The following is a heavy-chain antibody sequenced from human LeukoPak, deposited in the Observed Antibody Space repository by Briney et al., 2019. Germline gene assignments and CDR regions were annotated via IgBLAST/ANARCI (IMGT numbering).Heavy chain of an antibody. CDR1: GGSFSGYY. CDR3: ASRSIAAAGALKAPFDY. V-gene: IGHV4-34*01. J-gene: IGHJ4*02. Sequence: SETLSLTCAVYGGSFSGYYWSWIRQPPGKGLEWIGEINHSGSTNYNPSLKSRVTISVDTSKNQFSLKLSSVTAADTAVYYCASRSIAAAGALKAPFDYWGQGTLVTVSS. D-gene: IGHD6-13*01. CDR2: INHSGST.